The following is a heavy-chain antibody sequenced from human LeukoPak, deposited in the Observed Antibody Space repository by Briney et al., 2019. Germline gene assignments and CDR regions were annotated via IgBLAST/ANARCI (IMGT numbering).Heavy chain of an antibody. CDR1: GGSFSGYY. CDR2: INHSGST. D-gene: IGHD3-3*01. V-gene: IGHV4-34*01. CDR3: ARGGVDFWSGYYRVGMDV. J-gene: IGHJ6*02. Sequence: SETLSLTCAAYGGSFSGYYWSWIRQPPGKGLEWIGEINHSGSTNYNPSLKSRVTISADTSKNQFSLKLSSVTAADTAVYYCARGGVDFWSGYYRVGMDVWGQGTTVTVSS.